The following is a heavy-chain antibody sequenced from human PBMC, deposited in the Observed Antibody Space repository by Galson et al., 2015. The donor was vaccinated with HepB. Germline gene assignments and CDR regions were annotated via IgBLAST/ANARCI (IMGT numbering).Heavy chain of an antibody. CDR3: ARWFGEFLYYFDY. D-gene: IGHD3-10*01. J-gene: IGHJ4*02. V-gene: IGHV3-30*04. CDR2: ISYDGSNK. CDR1: GFTFSSYA. Sequence: SLRLSCAASGFTFSSYAMHWVRQAPGKGLEWVAVISYDGSNKYYADSVKGRFTISRDNSKNTLYLQMNSLRAEDTAVYYCARWFGEFLYYFDYWGQGTLVTVSS.